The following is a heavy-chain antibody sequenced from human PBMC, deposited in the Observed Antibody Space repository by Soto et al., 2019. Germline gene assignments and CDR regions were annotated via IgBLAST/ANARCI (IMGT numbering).Heavy chain of an antibody. CDR2: IKSKTDGGTT. CDR3: TTDSYSTIIIVRFDY. J-gene: IGHJ4*01. CDR1: GFTFTNAW. Sequence: EVQLVESGGGLVKPGGSMRLSCAASGFTFTNAWINWVRQAPGKGLEWVGRIKSKTDGGTTDYAEPVKGRFAISRDDSNNMVYLQMNSLKIEDTAVYYCTTDSYSTIIIVRFDYWGHVTLVTVSS. D-gene: IGHD3-22*01. V-gene: IGHV3-15*07.